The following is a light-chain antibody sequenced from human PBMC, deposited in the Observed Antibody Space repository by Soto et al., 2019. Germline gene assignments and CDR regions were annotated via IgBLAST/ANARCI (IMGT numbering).Light chain of an antibody. Sequence: DIVMTQSPASLAVSLGERATINCKSSQSVLYSSNNKNYLAWYQQKPGQPPKLLIYWASTRESGVPDRFSGSGSGTDFTLTISSLQAEDVAVYYCQQYYSTPFFTFGPGTKVDIK. V-gene: IGKV4-1*01. CDR2: WAS. CDR1: QSVLYSSNNKNY. CDR3: QQYYSTPFFT. J-gene: IGKJ3*01.